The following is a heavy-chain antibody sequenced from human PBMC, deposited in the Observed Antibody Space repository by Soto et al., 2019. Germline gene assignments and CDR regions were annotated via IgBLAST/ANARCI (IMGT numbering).Heavy chain of an antibody. CDR1: GGTFSSYT. Sequence: ASVKVSCKASGGTFSSYTISWVRQAPGQGLEWMGRIIPILGIANYAQKFQGRVTITADKSTSTAYMELSSLRSEDTAVYYCARDRNSTFVIVTGYPSDGTYYLCVWGKRTKGTVAS. CDR2: IIPILGIA. CDR3: ARDRNSTFVIVTGYPSDGTYYLCV. D-gene: IGHD3-9*01. V-gene: IGHV1-69*04. J-gene: IGHJ6*03.